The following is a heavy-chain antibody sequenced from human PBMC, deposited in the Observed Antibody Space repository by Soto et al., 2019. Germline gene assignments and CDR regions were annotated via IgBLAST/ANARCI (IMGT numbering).Heavy chain of an antibody. CDR2: VVHWGTT. D-gene: IGHD6-19*01. CDR3: ARHIGVTGTRGVDY. J-gene: IGHJ4*02. CDR1: GASINDNNW. Sequence: QVQLQQSGPGLVKPSETLSLTCAASGASINDNNWWSWVRQTPGKGLEWIGEVVHWGTTNYNPSLRSRVTISMDKPNNQISLTVSSGTAADSALYYCARHIGVTGTRGVDYWGQGTLVNVSS. V-gene: IGHV4-4*02.